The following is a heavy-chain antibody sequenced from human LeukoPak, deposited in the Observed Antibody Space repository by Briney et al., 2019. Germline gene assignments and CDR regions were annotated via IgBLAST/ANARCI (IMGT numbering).Heavy chain of an antibody. J-gene: IGHJ5*02. CDR2: INSDGSST. CDR1: GFTFSSYW. V-gene: IGHV3-74*01. Sequence: ESGGSLRLSCAASGFTFSSYWMHWVRQAPGKGLVWVSRINSDGSSTSYADSVKGRFTISRDNAKNTLYLQMNSLRAEDTAVYYCTTDCTNGVCSTYYDYVWGSYRPPWGQGTLVTVSS. CDR3: TTDCTNGVCSTYYDYVWGSYRPP. D-gene: IGHD3-16*02.